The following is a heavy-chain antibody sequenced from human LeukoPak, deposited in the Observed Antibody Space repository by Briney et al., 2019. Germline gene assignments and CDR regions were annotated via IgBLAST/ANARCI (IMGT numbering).Heavy chain of an antibody. CDR2: TYYRSKWKN. CDR3: ARQKREGYSSGCFDY. CDR1: GDSVSSNSAT. J-gene: IGHJ4*02. V-gene: IGHV6-1*01. Sequence: SQTLSLTCAISGDSVSSNSATWNWIRQSPSRGLEWLGRTYYRSKWKNDYAVSVKSRITFNPDTSKNQFSLKLSSVTAADTAVYYCARQKREGYSSGCFDYWGQGTLVTVSS. D-gene: IGHD6-19*01.